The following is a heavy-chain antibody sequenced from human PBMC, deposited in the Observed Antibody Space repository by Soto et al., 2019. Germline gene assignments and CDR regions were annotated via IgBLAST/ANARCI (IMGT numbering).Heavy chain of an antibody. Sequence: PSETLSLTCAVSGGSISSGGYSWSWIRQPPGKGLEWIGYIYHSGSTYYNPSLKSRVTISVDRSKNQFSLKLSSVTAADTAVYYCARAIGDDSSGSYYHVGAFDIWGQGTMVTVSS. CDR3: ARAIGDDSSGSYYHVGAFDI. J-gene: IGHJ3*02. CDR2: IYHSGST. D-gene: IGHD3-22*01. V-gene: IGHV4-30-2*01. CDR1: GGSISSGGYS.